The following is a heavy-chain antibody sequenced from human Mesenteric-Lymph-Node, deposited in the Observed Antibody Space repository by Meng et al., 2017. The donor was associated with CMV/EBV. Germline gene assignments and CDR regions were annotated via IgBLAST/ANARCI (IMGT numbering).Heavy chain of an antibody. Sequence: SETLSLTCSVSGASVISSPYSWAGIRQSPGKGLEWIGEINYSGRGNYNPSLKSRISISIDRSKNQLSLELTSVTAADTAVYYCAREIIFGGSYADYWGQGTLVTVSS. CDR1: GASVISSPYS. V-gene: IGHV4-39*07. J-gene: IGHJ4*02. D-gene: IGHD3-16*01. CDR3: AREIIFGGSYADY. CDR2: INYSGRG.